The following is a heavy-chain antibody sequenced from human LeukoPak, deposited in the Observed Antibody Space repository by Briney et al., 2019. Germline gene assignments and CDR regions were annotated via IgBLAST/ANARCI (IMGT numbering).Heavy chain of an antibody. CDR2: IRSESYGGTT. CDR3: SRAVAHLDY. Sequence: GGSLRLSCAASGFTFSNHGMHWVRQAPGKGLEWVGFIRSESYGGTTEYAASVKGRFTISRDDSKSIAYLQMNSLKTEDTAVYYCSRAVAHLDYWGQGTLVTVSS. J-gene: IGHJ4*02. V-gene: IGHV3-49*04. D-gene: IGHD4-23*01. CDR1: GFTFSNHG.